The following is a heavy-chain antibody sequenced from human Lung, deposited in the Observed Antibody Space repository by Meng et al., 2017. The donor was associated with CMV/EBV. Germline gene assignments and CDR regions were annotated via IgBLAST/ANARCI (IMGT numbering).Heavy chain of an antibody. CDR1: GYTFTNYG. D-gene: IGHD1-26*01. CDR2: INGYNGDT. V-gene: IGHV1-18*01. J-gene: IGHJ4*02. CDR3: ARVEVGITSGDY. Sequence: GGEGKKPGASLKGSCKASGYTFTNYGITWVRQAPGKGLRWMGWINGYNGDTNYAQTLQGRVTMTTDKSTSTAYMELRSLRSDDTAVYYCARVEVGITSGDYWGQGTPVTVFS.